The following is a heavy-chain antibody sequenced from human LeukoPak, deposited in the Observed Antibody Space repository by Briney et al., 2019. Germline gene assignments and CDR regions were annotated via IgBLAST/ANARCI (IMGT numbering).Heavy chain of an antibody. V-gene: IGHV3-30*18. CDR2: ISYDGSNK. CDR1: GFTFSSYG. D-gene: IGHD6-13*01. CDR3: AKGEWAAAVDY. J-gene: IGHJ4*02. Sequence: GRSLRLSCAASGFTFSSYGMHWVRQAPGKGLEWVAVISYDGSNKYYADSVKGRFTISRDNPKNTLYLQMNSLRAEDTAVYYCAKGEWAAAVDYWGQGTLVTVSS.